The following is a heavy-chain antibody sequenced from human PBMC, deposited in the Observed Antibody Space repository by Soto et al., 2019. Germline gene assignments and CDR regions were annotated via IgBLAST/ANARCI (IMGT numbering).Heavy chain of an antibody. V-gene: IGHV1-18*01. J-gene: IGHJ6*03. CDR2: ISAYNGNT. CDR3: ASVYSSSYYYYMDV. Sequence: ASVKVSCKASGYTFTSYGISWVRQAPGQGLEWMGWISAYNGNTNYAQKLQGRVTMTTDTSTSTAYMELRSLRSDDTAVYYCASVYSSSYYYYMDVWGKGTTVTVSS. CDR1: GYTFTSYG. D-gene: IGHD6-6*01.